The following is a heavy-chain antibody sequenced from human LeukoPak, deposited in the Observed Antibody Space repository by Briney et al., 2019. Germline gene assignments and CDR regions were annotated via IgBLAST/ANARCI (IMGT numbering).Heavy chain of an antibody. CDR1: GFTFSSHG. CDR2: IRYDGSHK. Sequence: PGGSLRLSCAASGFTFSSHGMHWVRQAPGKGLKWVAFIRYDGSHKYYGDSVKGRFTISRDNSKNTLYLQMNSLRAEDTAVYYCAKALGLLVQWHLDYWGQGTLVTVSS. D-gene: IGHD6-19*01. V-gene: IGHV3-30*02. CDR3: AKALGLLVQWHLDY. J-gene: IGHJ4*02.